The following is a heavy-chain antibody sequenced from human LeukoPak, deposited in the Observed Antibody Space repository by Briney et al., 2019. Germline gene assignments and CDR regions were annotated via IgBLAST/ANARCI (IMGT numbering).Heavy chain of an antibody. Sequence: GGSLRLSCVASGFTFSNYWMSWVRQAPGKGLDWVANINQDGTEKYYAHSVRGRFTISRDNAKNSVQLQMNSLRAEDTAVYYCAVLEGLSWGQGTLVTVSS. D-gene: IGHD3-3*02. J-gene: IGHJ4*02. V-gene: IGHV3-7*03. CDR1: GFTFSNYW. CDR2: INQDGTEK. CDR3: AVLEGLS.